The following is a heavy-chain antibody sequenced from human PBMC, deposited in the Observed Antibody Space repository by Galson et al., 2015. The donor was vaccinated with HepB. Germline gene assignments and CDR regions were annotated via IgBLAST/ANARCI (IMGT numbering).Heavy chain of an antibody. V-gene: IGHV3-23*01. CDR2: ISGSGGSK. CDR1: GFTFSSYA. Sequence: SLRLSCAASGFTFSSYAMSWVRQAPGKGLEWVAAISGSGGSKYYADSVKGRFTISRDNSKNTLYLQMNSLRAEDTAVYYCARDQADFDRLWFGESDYWGQGTLVTVSS. CDR3: ARDQADFDRLWFGESDY. D-gene: IGHD3-10*01. J-gene: IGHJ4*02.